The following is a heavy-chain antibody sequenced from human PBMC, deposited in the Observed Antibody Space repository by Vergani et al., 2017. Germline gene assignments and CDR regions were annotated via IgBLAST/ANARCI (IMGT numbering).Heavy chain of an antibody. CDR3: TTESGY. J-gene: IGHJ4*02. CDR1: GFTFSNAW. V-gene: IGHV3-15*01. CDR2: IKRETDGGPT. Sequence: EVQLVESGGGLVKPGGSLRLSCAASGFTFSNAWMNWVRQAPGKGLEWVGRIKRETDGGPTDYAAPVKGRFTISRDDSENRLYLQMNSLKTEDTAVYYGTTESGYWGQGALVTVSS. D-gene: IGHD3-22*01.